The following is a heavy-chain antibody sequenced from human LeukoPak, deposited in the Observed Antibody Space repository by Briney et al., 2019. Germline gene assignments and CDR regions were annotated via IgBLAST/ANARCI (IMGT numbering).Heavy chain of an antibody. J-gene: IGHJ4*02. CDR3: ARSAQQLAIY. Sequence: SETLSLTCTVSGGSISSSGYYWSWIRQHPGKGLEWIGYIYYSGSTYYNPSLKSRVTISVDTSKNQFSLKLSSVTVADTAVYYCARSAQQLAIYWGQGTLVTVSS. V-gene: IGHV4-31*03. D-gene: IGHD6-13*01. CDR2: IYYSGST. CDR1: GGSISSSGYY.